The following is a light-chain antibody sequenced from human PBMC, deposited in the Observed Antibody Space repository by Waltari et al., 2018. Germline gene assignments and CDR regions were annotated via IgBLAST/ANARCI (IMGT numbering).Light chain of an antibody. CDR3: QVWDRTADQVI. CDR1: DIGTKS. V-gene: IGLV3-21*04. J-gene: IGLJ2*01. CDR2: YDS. Sequence: SYVLTQPPSVSVAPGKTAKITCGGNDIGTKSVHWYRQKPGQAPVLVIYYDSDRPSGIPERLSGANSGNTAALFVAGVEAGDEADYYCQVWDRTADQVIFGGGTKLNVL.